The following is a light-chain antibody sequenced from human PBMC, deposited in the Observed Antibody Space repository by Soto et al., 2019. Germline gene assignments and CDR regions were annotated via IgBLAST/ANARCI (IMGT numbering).Light chain of an antibody. V-gene: IGKV3-20*01. CDR1: QSVSGSY. Sequence: EIVLTQSPGTLSLSPGEGATLSCRASQSVSGSYLAWYQQKPGQTPRLLIYDASSRAAGIPDRFSGSGSGTDFTLTISRLEPEDFAVYYCQQYGGSPQTFCQGTNLEIK. CDR3: QQYGGSPQT. J-gene: IGKJ2*01. CDR2: DAS.